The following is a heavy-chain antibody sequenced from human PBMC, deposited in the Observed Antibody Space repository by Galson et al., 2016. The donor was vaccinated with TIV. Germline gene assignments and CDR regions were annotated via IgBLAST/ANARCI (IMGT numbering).Heavy chain of an antibody. J-gene: IGHJ4*02. V-gene: IGHV3-7*03. CDR2: IKQDGSEK. D-gene: IGHD3-16*01. Sequence: SLRLSCAASEFVFSSFWMTWVRQAPGKGLEWVANIKQDGSEKYYVDSVKGRFTISRDNAKNSMYLQMNSLRAEDTAVYYCARGRGGEYFDYWGQGALVTVSP. CDR3: ARGRGGEYFDY. CDR1: EFVFSSFW.